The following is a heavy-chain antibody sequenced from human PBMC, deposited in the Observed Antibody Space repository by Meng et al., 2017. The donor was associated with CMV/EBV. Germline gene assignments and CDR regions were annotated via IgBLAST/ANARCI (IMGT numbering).Heavy chain of an antibody. J-gene: IGHJ5*02. CDR3: ARGLYSSSWTWFDP. CDR2: IYYSGST. D-gene: IGHD6-13*01. V-gene: IGHV4-59*01. CDR1: GGSISSYY. Sequence: GSLRLSCTVSGGSISSYYWSWIRQPPGKGLEWIGYIYYSGSTNYSPSLKSRVTISVDTSKNQFSLKLSSVTAADTAVYYCARGLYSSSWTWFDPWGQGTLVTVSS.